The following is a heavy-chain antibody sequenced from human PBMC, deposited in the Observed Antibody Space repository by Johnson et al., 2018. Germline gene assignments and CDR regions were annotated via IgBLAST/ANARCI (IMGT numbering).Heavy chain of an antibody. CDR1: GFTFDDYA. D-gene: IGHD3-3*01. CDR2: ISWNSGSI. Sequence: VQLVQSGGVVVQRGGSLRLSCAASGFTFDDYAIHWVRQAPGKGLEWVSGISWNSGSIGYADSVKGRLTIPADPAIRPAYLQWSSLKASDTAMYYCARGQTGIFGGVDGMDVWGQGTTVTVSS. J-gene: IGHJ6*02. CDR3: ARGQTGIFGGVDGMDV. V-gene: IGHV3-9*01.